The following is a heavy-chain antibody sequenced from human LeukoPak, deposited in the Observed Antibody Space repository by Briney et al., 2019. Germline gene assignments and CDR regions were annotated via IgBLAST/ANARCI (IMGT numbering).Heavy chain of an antibody. J-gene: IGHJ4*02. D-gene: IGHD3-16*02. CDR2: IKQDGSEK. CDR3: AKDSQVGIRLGELSF. CDR1: GFTFSSYW. V-gene: IGHV3-7*03. Sequence: GGSLRLSCAASGFTFSSYWMSWVRQAPGKGLEWVANIKQDGSEKYYVDSVKGRFTISRDYSKNTLYLQMNSLRAEDTAVYYCAKDSQVGIRLGELSFWGQGTLVTVSS.